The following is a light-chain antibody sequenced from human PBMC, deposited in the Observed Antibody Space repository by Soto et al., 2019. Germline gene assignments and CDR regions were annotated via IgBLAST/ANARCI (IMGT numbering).Light chain of an antibody. Sequence: QSVLTQPPSVSGAPGQRVTISCTGSSSNIGAGYDVHWYQQLPGTAPKLLISGNSNRPSGVPDRFSGSKSGTSASLAITGLQAEDEADYYCQSYDSSLSGYVFGTGTKGTVL. V-gene: IGLV1-40*01. CDR2: GNS. J-gene: IGLJ1*01. CDR1: SSNIGAGYD. CDR3: QSYDSSLSGYV.